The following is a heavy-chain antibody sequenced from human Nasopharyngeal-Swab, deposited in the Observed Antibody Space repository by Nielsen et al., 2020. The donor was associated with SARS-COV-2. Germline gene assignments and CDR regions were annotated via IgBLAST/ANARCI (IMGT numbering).Heavy chain of an antibody. D-gene: IGHD2-15*01. CDR3: AREGNCSGGSCYSYFDY. V-gene: IGHV4-30-4*01. J-gene: IGHJ4*02. CDR2: IYYSGST. Sequence: WIRQPPGEGLEWIGYIYYSGSTYYNPSLKSRVTISVDTSKNQCSLKLSSVTAADTAVYYCAREGNCSGGSCYSYFDYWGQGTLVTVSS.